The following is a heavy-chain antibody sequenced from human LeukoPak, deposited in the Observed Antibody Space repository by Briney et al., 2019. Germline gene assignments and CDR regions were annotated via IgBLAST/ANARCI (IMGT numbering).Heavy chain of an antibody. Sequence: SETLSLTCTVSGGSISSSSYYWGWLRQPPGKGLEWIGSIYYSGSTYYNPSLKSRVTISVDTSKNQFSLKLSSVTAADTAVYYCASSPGPGYFDYWGQGTLVTVSS. D-gene: IGHD2-8*02. CDR3: ASSPGPGYFDY. J-gene: IGHJ4*02. CDR2: IYYSGST. CDR1: GGSISSSSYY. V-gene: IGHV4-39*01.